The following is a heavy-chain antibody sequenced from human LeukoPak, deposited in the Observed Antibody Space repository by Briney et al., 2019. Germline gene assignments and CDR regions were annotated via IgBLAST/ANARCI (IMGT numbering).Heavy chain of an antibody. D-gene: IGHD6-19*01. J-gene: IGHJ4*02. V-gene: IGHV3-30*18. CDR3: AKDFGSGWYHDY. CDR2: ISYDGSNK. Sequence: GGSLRLSCAASGFTFSSYGMHWVRQAPGKGLEWVAVISYDGSNKYYADSVKGRFTISRDNSKNTLYLQMNSLRAEDTAVYYCAKDFGSGWYHDYWGQGTLVTVSS. CDR1: GFTFSSYG.